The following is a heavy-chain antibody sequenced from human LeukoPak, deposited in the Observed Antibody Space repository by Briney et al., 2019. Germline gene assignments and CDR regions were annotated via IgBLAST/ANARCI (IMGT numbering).Heavy chain of an antibody. D-gene: IGHD6-13*01. CDR3: ARGRTPYSSSWYLFFF. Sequence: GASVKVSCKASGYTFTTYDIHWVRQATGQGLEWMGWMNPNSGNTGYAQMFQGRVTMTRDTSTSTVYMELSSLRSEDTAVYYCARGRTPYSSSWYLFFFWGQGTLVTVSS. J-gene: IGHJ4*02. V-gene: IGHV1-8*01. CDR2: MNPNSGNT. CDR1: GYTFTTYD.